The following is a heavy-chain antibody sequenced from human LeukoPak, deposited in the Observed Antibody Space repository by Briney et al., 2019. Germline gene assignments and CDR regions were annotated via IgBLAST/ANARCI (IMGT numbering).Heavy chain of an antibody. D-gene: IGHD2-21*02. Sequence: ASVKVSCKASGYIFTDYYIHWVRQAPGQGLEWMGWINPNSGGTNYAQEFQGRVTMTRDTSITTTYTDLSRLKSDDTAVYYCAREAVRYCGGDCQVDYWGQGTLVTVSS. J-gene: IGHJ4*02. CDR1: GYIFTDYY. CDR3: AREAVRYCGGDCQVDY. V-gene: IGHV1-2*02. CDR2: INPNSGGT.